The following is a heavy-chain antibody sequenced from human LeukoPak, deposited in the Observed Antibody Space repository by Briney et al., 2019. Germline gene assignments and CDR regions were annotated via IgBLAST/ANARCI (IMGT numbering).Heavy chain of an antibody. Sequence: GGSLRLSCAASGFTFSSYAMSWVRQAPGQGLEWVSSISGSGHTTYYADSVKGRFTISRDNSKDTLYLQMNNLRAEDAATYYCGKDPFLHYDYVWGGHRPGPSFDSWGQGTLVTVSS. V-gene: IGHV3-23*01. CDR3: GKDPFLHYDYVWGGHRPGPSFDS. CDR2: ISGSGHTT. D-gene: IGHD3-16*01. J-gene: IGHJ4*02. CDR1: GFTFSSYA.